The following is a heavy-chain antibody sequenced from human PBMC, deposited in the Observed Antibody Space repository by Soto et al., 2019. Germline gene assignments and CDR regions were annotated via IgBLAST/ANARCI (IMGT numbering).Heavy chain of an antibody. CDR3: ASPAPSGYCSGGSCYSRDYYYGMDV. D-gene: IGHD2-15*01. CDR2: IIPILGIA. J-gene: IGHJ6*02. CDR1: GGTFSSYT. V-gene: IGHV1-69*02. Sequence: GASVKVSCKASGGTFSSYTISWVRQAPGQGLEWMGRIIPILGIANYAQKFQGRVTITADKSTSTAYMELSSLRSEDTAVYYCASPAPSGYCSGGSCYSRDYYYGMDVWGQGTTVTVSS.